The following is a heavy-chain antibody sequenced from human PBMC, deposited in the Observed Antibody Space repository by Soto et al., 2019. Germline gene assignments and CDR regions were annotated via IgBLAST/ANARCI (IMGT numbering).Heavy chain of an antibody. D-gene: IGHD3-10*01. J-gene: IGHJ4*02. V-gene: IGHV4-30-2*01. CDR1: GGSISSGGYS. Sequence: SETLSLTCAVSGGSISSGGYSWSWIRQPPGKGLEWIGYIYHSGSTYYNPSLKSRVTISVDRSKNQFSLKLSSVTAADTAVYYCARHGWFGELFVDYWGQGTLVTVSS. CDR3: ARHGWFGELFVDY. CDR2: IYHSGST.